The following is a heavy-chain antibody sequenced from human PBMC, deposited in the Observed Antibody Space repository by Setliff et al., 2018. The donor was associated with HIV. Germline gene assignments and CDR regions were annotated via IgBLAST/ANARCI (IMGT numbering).Heavy chain of an antibody. Sequence: GGSLRLSCAASGFTFNKYAMSWVRQAPGKGLEWVSTISGSGGSTYFADSVKGRFIISRDNSKNTLYLQMNSLRAEDTAIYYCARRTGEWEQWPTHYFDYWGQGTLVTVSS. V-gene: IGHV3-23*01. D-gene: IGHD1-26*01. CDR2: ISGSGGST. J-gene: IGHJ4*02. CDR3: ARRTGEWEQWPTHYFDY. CDR1: GFTFNKYA.